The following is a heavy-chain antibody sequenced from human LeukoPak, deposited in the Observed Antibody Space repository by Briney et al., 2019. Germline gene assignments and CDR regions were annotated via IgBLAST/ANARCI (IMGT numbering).Heavy chain of an antibody. CDR1: GFTFSGYT. CDR2: IRTKADNYAT. J-gene: IGHJ4*02. V-gene: IGHV3-73*01. CDR3: AKVLGGLWPGIDY. D-gene: IGHD2-15*01. Sequence: GGSLKLSCAASGFTFSGYTIHWVRQASGKGLEWVGHIRTKADNYATDYDASVKGRFTISRDDSKNTAFLQMNSLKAEDTAVYYCAKVLGGLWPGIDYWGQGTVVTVSS.